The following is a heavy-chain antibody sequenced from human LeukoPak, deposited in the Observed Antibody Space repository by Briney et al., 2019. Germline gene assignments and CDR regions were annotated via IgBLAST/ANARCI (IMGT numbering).Heavy chain of an antibody. J-gene: IGHJ6*03. V-gene: IGHV4-34*01. CDR3: VRGRRQWLEPPSDYYYYKDV. D-gene: IGHD6-19*01. Sequence: SETLSLTCGVYGGSLSGYYWSWVRQPPGKGLEWIAENNDSGSTNYNPSLKSRATISVDTSKSQISLKLSSVTAADTAVYYCVRGRRQWLEPPSDYYYYKDVWGKGTTVTVSS. CDR1: GGSLSGYY. CDR2: NNDSGST.